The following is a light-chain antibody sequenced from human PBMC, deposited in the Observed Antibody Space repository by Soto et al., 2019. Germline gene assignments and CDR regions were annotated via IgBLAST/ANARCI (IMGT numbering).Light chain of an antibody. CDR2: GAS. V-gene: IGKV3-15*01. CDR1: QSVSSN. Sequence: EIVMTQSPATLSVSPGERATLSCRASQSVSSNLAWYQQKPGQAPRLLIYGASTRATGIPARFSGSGFGTDFTLTISRLEPEDFAVYYCQQYGSSPWTFGQGTKVDIK. CDR3: QQYGSSPWT. J-gene: IGKJ1*01.